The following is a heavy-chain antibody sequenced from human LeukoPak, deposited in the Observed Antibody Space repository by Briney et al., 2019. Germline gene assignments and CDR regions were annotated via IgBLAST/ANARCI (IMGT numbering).Heavy chain of an antibody. CDR2: INWSGGSS. Sequence: RGSLRLSCAASGFTFDDYGMSWVRQVPGKGLEWICSINWSGGSSGFADSVKGRFTISRDNAKNSLYLQMSSLRAEDTALYYCARHGRDHMYFDYWGQGTLITVSS. CDR1: GFTFDDYG. CDR3: ARHGRDHMYFDY. V-gene: IGHV3-20*04. D-gene: IGHD1-14*01. J-gene: IGHJ4*02.